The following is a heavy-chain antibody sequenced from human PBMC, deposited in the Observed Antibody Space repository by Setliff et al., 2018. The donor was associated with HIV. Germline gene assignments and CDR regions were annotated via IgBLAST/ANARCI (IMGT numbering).Heavy chain of an antibody. Sequence: GGSLRLSCVASGFTFNTYEMNWVRQAPGKGLEWVSHIGSSETKYYADSVKGRFSISRDNARNSLFLQMNNLRVEDTAVYYCARHGTWNSQRFHFDYWGQGTPVTVSS. CDR1: GFTFNTYE. J-gene: IGHJ4*02. D-gene: IGHD1-7*01. CDR2: IGSSETK. V-gene: IGHV3-48*03. CDR3: ARHGTWNSQRFHFDY.